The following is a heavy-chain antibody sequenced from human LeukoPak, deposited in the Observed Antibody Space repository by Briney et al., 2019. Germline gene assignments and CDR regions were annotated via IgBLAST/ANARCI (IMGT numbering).Heavy chain of an antibody. J-gene: IGHJ4*02. Sequence: GASVKVSCKASGYTFTSYYMHWVRQAPGQGLEWMGIINPSGGSTSYAQKFQGRVTMTRDTSTSTAYMELSSLRSEDTAVYYCAGGRTDIVVVPATLRNYYFDYWGQGTLVTVSS. CDR2: INPSGGST. CDR3: AGGRTDIVVVPATLRNYYFDY. D-gene: IGHD2-2*01. CDR1: GYTFTSYY. V-gene: IGHV1-46*01.